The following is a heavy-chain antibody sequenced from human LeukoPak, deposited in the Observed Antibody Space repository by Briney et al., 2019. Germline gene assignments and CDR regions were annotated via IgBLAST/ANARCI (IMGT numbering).Heavy chain of an antibody. V-gene: IGHV3-21*01. D-gene: IGHD3-10*01. CDR3: ARDGITMRILEY. CDR2: ITSSSIYI. J-gene: IGHJ4*02. Sequence: GGSLRLSCAGSGFTFNTYNMNWVRQAPGKGLEWVSSITSSSIYIYYADSMKGRFTISRDNAKNSLYLQMDSLRAEDTAVYYCARDGITMRILEYWGQGTLVTVSS. CDR1: GFTFNTYN.